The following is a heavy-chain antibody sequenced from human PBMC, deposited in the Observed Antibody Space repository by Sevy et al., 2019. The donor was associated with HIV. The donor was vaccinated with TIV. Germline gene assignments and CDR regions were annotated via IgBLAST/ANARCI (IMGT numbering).Heavy chain of an antibody. CDR1: GSTLTKLS. D-gene: IGHD3-22*01. Sequence: ASVKVSCKVSGSTLTKLSMHWVRQAPGKGLEWVATFDPEDDKTIYAQQFQGRVTMTEDISTDTAYMELKSLRSEDTAVYYCATTKDYYESSGYPFDYWGQGTQVTVSS. CDR2: FDPEDDKT. CDR3: ATTKDYYESSGYPFDY. V-gene: IGHV1-24*01. J-gene: IGHJ4*02.